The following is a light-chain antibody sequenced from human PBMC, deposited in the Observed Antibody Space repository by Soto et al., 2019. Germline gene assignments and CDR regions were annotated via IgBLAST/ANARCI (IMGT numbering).Light chain of an antibody. Sequence: IVFTQSPGTLSFSPGERVTLSCRASQSVTTRLAWYQHKPGQAPTLLMSGASNRASGVPVRFSGSGSGTDFTLTITRLEPEDFALYYCQQYGGSPITLGLGTRLEIK. V-gene: IGKV3-20*01. J-gene: IGKJ5*01. CDR1: QSVTTR. CDR2: GAS. CDR3: QQYGGSPIT.